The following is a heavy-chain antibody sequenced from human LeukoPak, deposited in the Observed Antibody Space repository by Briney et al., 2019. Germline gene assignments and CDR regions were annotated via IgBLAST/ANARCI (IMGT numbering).Heavy chain of an antibody. CDR1: GGTFSSYA. CDR3: ARPPLSIAARNYYMDV. CDR2: IIPIFGTA. V-gene: IGHV1-69*05. Sequence: SVKVSCKASGGTFSSYAISWVRQAPGQGLEWMGGIIPIFGTANYAQKFQGRVTITTDESTSTAYMELSSLRSEDTAVYYCARPPLSIAARNYYMDVWGKGTTVTVSS. J-gene: IGHJ6*03. D-gene: IGHD6-6*01.